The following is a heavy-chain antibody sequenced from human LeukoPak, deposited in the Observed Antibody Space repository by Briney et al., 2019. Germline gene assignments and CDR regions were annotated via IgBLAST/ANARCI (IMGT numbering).Heavy chain of an antibody. Sequence: ASVKVSCKASGGTFSSYAISWVRQAPGQGLEWMGGSIPIFGTANYAQKFQGRVTITADESTSTAYMELSSLRSEDTAVYYCARDSSSHCSSTSCYGTYYFDYWGQGTLVTVSS. V-gene: IGHV1-69*13. CDR3: ARDSSSHCSSTSCYGTYYFDY. CDR2: SIPIFGTA. D-gene: IGHD2-2*01. J-gene: IGHJ4*02. CDR1: GGTFSSYA.